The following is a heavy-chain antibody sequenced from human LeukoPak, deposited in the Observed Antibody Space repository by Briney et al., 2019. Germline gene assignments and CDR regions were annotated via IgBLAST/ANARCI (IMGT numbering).Heavy chain of an antibody. V-gene: IGHV4-39*07. D-gene: IGHD4/OR15-4a*01. J-gene: IGHJ5*02. CDR1: GGSISSGGYY. Sequence: SETLSLTCTVSGGSISSGGYYWSWIRQPPGKGLEWIGEINHSGSTNYNPSLKSRVTISVDTSKNQFSLKLSSVTAADTAVYYCARGLYGAENWFDPWGQGTLVTVSS. CDR3: ARGLYGAENWFDP. CDR2: INHSGST.